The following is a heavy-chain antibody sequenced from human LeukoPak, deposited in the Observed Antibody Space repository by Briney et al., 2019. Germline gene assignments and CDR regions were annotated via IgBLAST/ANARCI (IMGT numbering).Heavy chain of an antibody. CDR2: IHPNSGGT. V-gene: IGHV1-2*02. Sequence: ASVKVSCKASGYRFTDYYIHWVRQAPGQGLEWMGWIHPNSGGTEFAQKFQGRVTMTRDTSIYTAYMELSSLRPDDTAVYYCAREINKRLYYWGQGTLVIVSS. CDR1: GYRFTDYY. J-gene: IGHJ4*02. D-gene: IGHD2/OR15-2a*01. CDR3: AREINKRLYY.